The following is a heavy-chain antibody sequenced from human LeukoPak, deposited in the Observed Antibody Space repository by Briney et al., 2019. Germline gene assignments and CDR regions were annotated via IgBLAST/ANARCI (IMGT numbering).Heavy chain of an antibody. Sequence: GSLRLSCAASGFTFSSYAMHWVRQAPGKGLEWVSVIYSGGTIYYADSVKGRFTISRDNSKNTLYLQMNSLRAEDTAVYYCARATYRDSSGYILDYWGQGTLVTVSS. CDR1: GFTFSSYA. D-gene: IGHD3-22*01. CDR3: ARATYRDSSGYILDY. CDR2: IYSGGTI. V-gene: IGHV3-66*02. J-gene: IGHJ4*02.